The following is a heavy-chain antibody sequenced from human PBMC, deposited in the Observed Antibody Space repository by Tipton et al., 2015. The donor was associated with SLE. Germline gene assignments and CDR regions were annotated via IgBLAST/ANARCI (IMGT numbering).Heavy chain of an antibody. J-gene: IGHJ4*02. V-gene: IGHV4-59*01. CDR2: IYYSGST. CDR1: GDSASSNSAA. D-gene: IGHD3-10*01. Sequence: GLVKPSQTLSLTCAISGDSASSNSAAWSWIRQPPGKGLEWIGYIYYSGSTNYNPSLKSRVTISVDTSKNQFSLKLSSVTAADTAVYYCARVGWGSGTLYPYYFDYWGQGTLVTVSS. CDR3: ARVGWGSGTLYPYYFDY.